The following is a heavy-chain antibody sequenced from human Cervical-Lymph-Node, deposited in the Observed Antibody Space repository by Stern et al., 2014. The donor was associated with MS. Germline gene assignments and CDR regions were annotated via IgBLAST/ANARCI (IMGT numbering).Heavy chain of an antibody. V-gene: IGHV3-48*02. Sequence: EDQLVESGGGLVQPGESLRLSCAASGFTFTSYSMNWVRPAPGKGLEWVSYVSTTGTSMSYADSVKGRFTISRDNAKNSLFLQMNTLRDEDTAVYYCTRGQGDYWGQGSLVAVSS. J-gene: IGHJ4*02. CDR2: VSTTGTSM. CDR1: GFTFTSYS. CDR3: TRGQGDY.